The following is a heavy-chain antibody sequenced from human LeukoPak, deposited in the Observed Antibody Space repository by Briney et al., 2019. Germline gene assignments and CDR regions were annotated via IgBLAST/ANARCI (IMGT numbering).Heavy chain of an antibody. CDR1: GFTFSCYE. D-gene: IGHD1-26*01. CDR2: ISSSGTTE. J-gene: IGHJ4*02. CDR3: ARGEQLNYFAY. Sequence: GGSLRLSCAASGFTFSCYEMSWVRQAPGKGLEWVSYISSSGTTEKYADSVKGRFTISRDNAKNSLYLQMYSLRADDTAVYYCARGEQLNYFAYWGQGALVTVSS. V-gene: IGHV3-48*03.